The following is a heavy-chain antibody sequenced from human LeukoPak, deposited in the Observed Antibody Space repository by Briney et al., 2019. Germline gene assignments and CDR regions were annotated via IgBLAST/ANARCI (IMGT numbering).Heavy chain of an antibody. Sequence: GGSLRLSCAASGFTVNSNYMSWVRQAPGKGLEWVGRIKSKTDGGTTDYAAPVKGRFTISRDDSKNTLYLQMNSLKTEDTAVYYCTTDSYYYDSSGYYEGTDYWGQGTLVTVSS. V-gene: IGHV3-15*01. D-gene: IGHD3-22*01. J-gene: IGHJ4*02. CDR2: IKSKTDGGTT. CDR3: TTDSYYYDSSGYYEGTDY. CDR1: GFTVNSNY.